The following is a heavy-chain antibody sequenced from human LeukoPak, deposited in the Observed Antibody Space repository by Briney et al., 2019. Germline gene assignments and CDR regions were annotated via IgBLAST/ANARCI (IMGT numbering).Heavy chain of an antibody. CDR2: IYYSGST. V-gene: IGHV4-39*02. CDR1: GGSISSDTYY. CDR3: ARDQNYYDSSALGY. Sequence: PSETLSLACTVSGGSISSDTYYWGWIRQPPGKGLEWIGSIYYSGSTYYNPSLKSRVTISVDTTKNQVSLKLSSVTAADTAVYYCARDQNYYDSSALGYWGQGTLVTVSS. D-gene: IGHD3-22*01. J-gene: IGHJ4*02.